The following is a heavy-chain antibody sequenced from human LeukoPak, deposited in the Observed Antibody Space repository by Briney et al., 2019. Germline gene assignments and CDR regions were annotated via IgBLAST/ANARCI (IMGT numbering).Heavy chain of an antibody. CDR3: ARPSSAEEPYYFDY. D-gene: IGHD6-13*01. Sequence: TGRSLRLSCAASGFTFSSYAMHWVRQAPGKGLEYVSAISSNGGSTYYANSVKGRFTISRDNSKNTLYLQMGSLRAEDMAVYYCARPSSAEEPYYFDYWGQGTLVTVSS. CDR1: GFTFSSYA. J-gene: IGHJ4*02. CDR2: ISSNGGST. V-gene: IGHV3-64*01.